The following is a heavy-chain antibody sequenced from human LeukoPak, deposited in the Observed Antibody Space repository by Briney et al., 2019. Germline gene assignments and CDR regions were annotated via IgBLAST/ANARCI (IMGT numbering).Heavy chain of an antibody. V-gene: IGHV3-23*01. Sequence: QSGGSLRLSCAASGFTFSSYAMHWVRQAPGKGLEWVSAISGSGGSTYYADSVKGRFTISRDNSKNTLYLQMNSLRAEDTAVYYCAKDLLAAADTPYWGQGTLVTVSS. CDR2: ISGSGGST. CDR1: GFTFSSYA. CDR3: AKDLLAAADTPY. D-gene: IGHD6-13*01. J-gene: IGHJ4*02.